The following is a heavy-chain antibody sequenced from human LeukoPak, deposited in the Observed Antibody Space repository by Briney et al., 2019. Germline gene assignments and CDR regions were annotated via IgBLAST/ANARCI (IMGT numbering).Heavy chain of an antibody. V-gene: IGHV3-74*01. CDR2: INTDGSST. J-gene: IGHJ1*01. CDR1: GFTLSSYW. Sequence: GRSLRLSCAASGFTLSSYWMHWVRQAPGKGLVWVSGINTDGSSTNYADSVKGRFTISRDNAKNTLYLQMNSLRVEDMAVYYCYGGNAEQWGQGTLVTVSS. CDR3: YGGNAEQ. D-gene: IGHD4-23*01.